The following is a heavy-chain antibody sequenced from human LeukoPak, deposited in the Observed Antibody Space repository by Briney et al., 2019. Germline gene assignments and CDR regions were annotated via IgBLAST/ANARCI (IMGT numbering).Heavy chain of an antibody. J-gene: IGHJ6*03. CDR2: ISSTGGTT. D-gene: IGHD3-9*01. CDR3: ARDSHYYDILTGYYYYYYMDV. Sequence: GGSLRLSCAASGITFSSYGMSWVRQAPGKGLEWVSSISSTGGTTYYADSVKGRFTISRDNSKNTLHLQMNSLRAEDTAIYYCARDSHYYDILTGYYYYYYMDVWGKGTTVTVSS. CDR1: GITFSSYG. V-gene: IGHV3-23*01.